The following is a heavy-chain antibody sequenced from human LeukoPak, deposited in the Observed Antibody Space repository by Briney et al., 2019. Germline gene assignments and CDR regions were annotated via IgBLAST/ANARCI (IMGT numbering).Heavy chain of an antibody. CDR3: ARGGYSYGFSLIDY. J-gene: IGHJ4*02. CDR1: GYTFTSYG. D-gene: IGHD5-18*01. V-gene: IGHV1-18*01. Sequence: AASVKVSCKASGYTFTSYGISWVRQAPGQGLKWMGWISAYNGNTNYAQKLQGRVTITTDTSTSTAYMELRSLRSDDTAVYYCARGGYSYGFSLIDYWGQGTLVTVSS. CDR2: ISAYNGNT.